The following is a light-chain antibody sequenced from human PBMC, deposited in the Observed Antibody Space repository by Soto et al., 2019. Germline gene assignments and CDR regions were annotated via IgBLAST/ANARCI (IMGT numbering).Light chain of an antibody. CDR1: QSISSW. CDR2: DAS. J-gene: IGKJ4*01. CDR3: QQYNSSLPLT. Sequence: DIQMTQSPSTLSASVGDRVTITCRASQSISSWLAWYQQKPGKAPKLLIYDASSLESGVPSRFSGSGSGTEFTLTINYLQPDDFATYYCQQYNSSLPLTCGGGTKVEIK. V-gene: IGKV1-5*01.